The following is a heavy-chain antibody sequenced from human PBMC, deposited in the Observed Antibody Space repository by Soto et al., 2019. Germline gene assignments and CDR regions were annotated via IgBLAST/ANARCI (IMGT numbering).Heavy chain of an antibody. CDR1: GFTFSSYA. V-gene: IGHV3-23*01. Sequence: GGSLRLSCAASGFTFSSYAMSWVRQAPRKGLERVSAISGSGCSTYYADSVKGRFTISRDNSKNTLYLQMNSLRAEDSALYYCAKDGPPGSVTKGYFDYWGQGTLVTVSS. D-gene: IGHD4-4*01. CDR3: AKDGPPGSVTKGYFDY. J-gene: IGHJ4*02. CDR2: ISGSGCST.